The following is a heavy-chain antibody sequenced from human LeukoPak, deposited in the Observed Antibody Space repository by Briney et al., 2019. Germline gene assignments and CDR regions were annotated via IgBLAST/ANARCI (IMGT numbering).Heavy chain of an antibody. V-gene: IGHV3-30*03. D-gene: IGHD4-17*01. J-gene: IGHJ4*02. CDR2: ISYDGSNK. CDR1: GFTFSSYG. Sequence: GGSPRLSCAASGFTFSSYGMHWVRQAPGKGLEWVAVISYDGSNKYYADSVKGRFTISRDNSKNTLYLQMNSLRAEDTAVYYCARDGDSFDYWGQGTLVTVSS. CDR3: ARDGDSFDY.